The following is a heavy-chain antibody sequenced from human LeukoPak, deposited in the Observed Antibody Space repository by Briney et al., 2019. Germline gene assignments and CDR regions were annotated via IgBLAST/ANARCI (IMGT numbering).Heavy chain of an antibody. Sequence: SETLSLTCTVSGGSISSNNFFWGWIRQPPGKGLEWIGTIFYSGSAYYNPSLKSRVTISVDTSKNQFSLKLSSLTAADTAIYYCARGIESYGDYGYWGQGILVTVSS. CDR2: IFYSGSA. J-gene: IGHJ4*02. D-gene: IGHD4-17*01. CDR3: ARGIESYGDYGY. CDR1: GGSISSNNFF. V-gene: IGHV4-39*07.